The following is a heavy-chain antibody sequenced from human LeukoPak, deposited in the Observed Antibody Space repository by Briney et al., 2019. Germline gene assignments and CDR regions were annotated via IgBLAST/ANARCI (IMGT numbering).Heavy chain of an antibody. D-gene: IGHD5-12*01. CDR3: ARGGYVKINWFDP. V-gene: IGHV4-34*01. CDR1: GGSFSRYY. J-gene: IGHJ5*02. Sequence: SETLSLTCAVYGGSFSRYYWSCIRQPPGKGLEWIGEINHSGSTNYNPSLKSRVTISVDTSKNQFSLKLSSVTAADTAVYYCARGGYVKINWFDPWGQGTLVTVSS. CDR2: INHSGST.